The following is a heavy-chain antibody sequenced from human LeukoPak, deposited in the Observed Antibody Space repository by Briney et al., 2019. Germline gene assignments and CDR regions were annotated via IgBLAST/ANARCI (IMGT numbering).Heavy chain of an antibody. CDR1: GFTFSDYF. CDR2: INSAGDNI. Sequence: PGGSLRLSCVASGFTFSDYFMSWIRQAPGKGLEWLSFINSAGDNIYYADSVKGRFTISRDNAKKTLYLEMNSLRMEDTAIYYCATSRVFDYWGQGTLVTVSS. CDR3: ATSRVFDY. J-gene: IGHJ4*02. V-gene: IGHV3-11*04.